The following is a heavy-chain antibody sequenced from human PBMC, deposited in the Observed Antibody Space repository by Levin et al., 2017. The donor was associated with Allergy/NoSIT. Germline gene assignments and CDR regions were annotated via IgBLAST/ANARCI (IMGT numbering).Heavy chain of an antibody. Sequence: KVSCQASGYSFTSYWFGWVRQRPGKGLEWMGLIFPSDSDTRVSPSFQGQIIMSVDKSTSTAYLQWSSLKAWDTAIYYCARRDSDGSNSFDYWGQGTLVTVSS. J-gene: IGHJ4*02. D-gene: IGHD4-23*01. CDR2: IFPSDSDT. CDR1: GYSFTSYW. CDR3: ARRDSDGSNSFDY. V-gene: IGHV5-51*01.